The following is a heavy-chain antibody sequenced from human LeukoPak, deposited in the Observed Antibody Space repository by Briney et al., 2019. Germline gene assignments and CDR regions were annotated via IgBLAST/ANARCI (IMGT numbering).Heavy chain of an antibody. Sequence: SVKVSCKASGGTFSSYAISWVRQAPGQGLEWMGGIIPIFGTANYAQKFQGRVAITADKSTSTAYMELSSLRSEDTAVYYCARGTPQWLLRSAFDIWGQGTMVTVSS. CDR3: ARGTPQWLLRSAFDI. J-gene: IGHJ3*02. V-gene: IGHV1-69*06. CDR1: GGTFSSYA. D-gene: IGHD6-19*01. CDR2: IIPIFGTA.